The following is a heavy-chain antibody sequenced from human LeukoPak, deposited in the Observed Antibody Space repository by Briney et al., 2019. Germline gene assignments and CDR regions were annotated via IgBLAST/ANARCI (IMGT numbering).Heavy chain of an antibody. D-gene: IGHD6-13*01. CDR1: GFTFSDYY. J-gene: IGHJ5*02. CDR3: ARSWYPLGGWFDP. Sequence: GGSLRLSCTASGFTFSDYYMSWIRQAPGKGLEWVSSISSSGSTIYYADSVKGRFTISRDNAKNSLYLQMNSLRAEDTAVYYCARSWYPLGGWFDPRGQGTLVTVSS. V-gene: IGHV3-11*04. CDR2: ISSSGSTI.